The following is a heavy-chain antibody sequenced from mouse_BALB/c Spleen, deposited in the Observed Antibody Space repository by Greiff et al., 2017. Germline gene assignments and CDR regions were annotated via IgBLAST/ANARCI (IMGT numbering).Heavy chain of an antibody. J-gene: IGHJ4*01. CDR1: GYAFSSSW. V-gene: IGHV1-82*01. CDR3: ARGNYGSSEGDY. Sequence: QVQLQQSGPELVKPGASVKISCKASGYAFSSSWMNWVKQRPGQGLEWIGRIYPGDGDTNYNGKFKGKATLTADKSSSTAYMQLSSLPSVDSSVYFCARGNYGSSEGDYWGQGTSVTVSS. CDR2: IYPGDGDT. D-gene: IGHD1-1*01.